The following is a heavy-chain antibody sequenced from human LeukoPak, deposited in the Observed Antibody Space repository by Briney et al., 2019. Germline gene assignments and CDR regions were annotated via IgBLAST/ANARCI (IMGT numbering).Heavy chain of an antibody. J-gene: IGHJ6*03. CDR3: ARDGSVVGHSGPIRSYYYYMDV. CDR2: ISSSGSTI. Sequence: PGGSLRLSCAASGFTFSDYYMSWIRQAPGKGLEWVSYISSSGSTIYYADSVKGRFTISRDNAKNSLYLQMNSLRAEDTAVYYCARDGSVVGHSGPIRSYYYYMDVWGKGTTVTVSS. V-gene: IGHV3-11*01. CDR1: GFTFSDYY. D-gene: IGHD2-15*01.